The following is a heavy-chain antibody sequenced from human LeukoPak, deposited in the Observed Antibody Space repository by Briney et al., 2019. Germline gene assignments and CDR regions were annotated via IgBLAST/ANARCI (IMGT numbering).Heavy chain of an antibody. CDR3: AGEDSYGSGFDY. V-gene: IGHV4-59*01. CDR1: GGSISSYY. J-gene: IGHJ4*02. D-gene: IGHD5-18*01. CDR2: IYYSGST. Sequence: SETLSLTCTVSGGSISSYYWSRIRQPPGKGLEWIGYIYYSGSTNYNPSLKSRVTISVDTSKNQFSLKLSSVTAADTAVYYCAGEDSYGSGFDYWGQGTLVTVSS.